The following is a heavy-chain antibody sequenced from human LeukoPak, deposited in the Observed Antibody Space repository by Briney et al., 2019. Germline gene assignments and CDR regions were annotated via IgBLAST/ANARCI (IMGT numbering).Heavy chain of an antibody. Sequence: ASVKVSCKASGYTFTSYGISWVRQAPGQGLEWMGWISAYNGNTNYAQKLQGRVTMTTDTSTSTAYMELRSLRSDDTAMYYCARDQRIWYSSGWPYFVYWGQGTLVTVSS. CDR1: GYTFTSYG. CDR3: ARDQRIWYSSGWPYFVY. D-gene: IGHD6-19*01. CDR2: ISAYNGNT. V-gene: IGHV1-18*04. J-gene: IGHJ4*02.